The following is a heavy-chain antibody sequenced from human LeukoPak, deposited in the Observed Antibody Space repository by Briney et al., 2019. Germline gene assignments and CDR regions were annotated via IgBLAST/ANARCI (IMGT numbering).Heavy chain of an antibody. J-gene: IGHJ4*02. D-gene: IGHD5-18*01. V-gene: IGHV3-7*04. CDR2: IKQDGSEK. CDR3: ARARFSYGHYYFDY. CDR1: AFTFSTYW. Sequence: RGSLRLSCAASAFTFSTYWMSWVRQAPGKGLEWVANIKQDGSEKYYVDSVKGRFTISRDNAKDSRYLQMNSLRAEDTAVYYCARARFSYGHYYFDYWGQGTLVTVSS.